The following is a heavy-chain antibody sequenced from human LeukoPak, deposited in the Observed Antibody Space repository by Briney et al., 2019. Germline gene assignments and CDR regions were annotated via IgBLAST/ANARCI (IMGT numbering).Heavy chain of an antibody. CDR1: GGSFSGYY. V-gene: IGHV4-59*10. CDR2: IYSSGST. Sequence: PSETLSLTCAVYGGSFSGYYWSCIRQPAGKGLEWIGRIYSSGSTNYNPSLKSRVTMSVDTSKNQFSLKLSSVTAADTAVYYCARTQKKYYYDSSGYYSRDYFDYWGQGTLVTVSS. D-gene: IGHD3-22*01. J-gene: IGHJ4*02. CDR3: ARTQKKYYYDSSGYYSRDYFDY.